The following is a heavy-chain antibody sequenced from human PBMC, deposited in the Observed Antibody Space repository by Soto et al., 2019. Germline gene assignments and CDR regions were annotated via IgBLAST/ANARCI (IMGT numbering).Heavy chain of an antibody. CDR2: IHHSAST. D-gene: IGHD6-6*01. CDR1: GGSIYTGGYS. V-gene: IGHV4-30-2*01. Sequence: PSETLSLTCAVSGGSIYTGGYSWSWIRQPPGKGQEWIGYIHHSASTYYNPSLKSRVTISADRSKNQFSLKLISVSAADTAVYYCASAIAVRPYVLNSWGQGILVTVSS. CDR3: ASAIAVRPYVLNS. J-gene: IGHJ4*02.